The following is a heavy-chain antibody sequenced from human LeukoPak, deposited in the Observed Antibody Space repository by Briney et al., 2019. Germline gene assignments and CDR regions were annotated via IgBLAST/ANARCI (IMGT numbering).Heavy chain of an antibody. D-gene: IGHD5-24*01. CDR3: ARIDRMATGRRFDY. CDR2: IIPIFGTA. CDR1: GGTFSSYA. V-gene: IGHV1-69*06. Sequence: SVKVSCKASGGTFSSYAISWVRQAPGQGLEWMGGIIPIFGTANYAQKFQGRVTITADKSTSTAYMELSSLRSEDTAVYYCARIDRMATGRRFDYWGQGNLVTVSS. J-gene: IGHJ4*02.